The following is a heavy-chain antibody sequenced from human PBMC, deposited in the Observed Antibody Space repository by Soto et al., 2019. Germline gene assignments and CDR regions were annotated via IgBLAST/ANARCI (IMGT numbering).Heavy chain of an antibody. Sequence: ETPYLTCTVPGGSINSNHWSWVRQPPGKGMEGIGNIYYSGSTNYNPSLKSRVTISVDTSKNQFSLKLSSVTAADTAVYYCARGVLFLELFSESYFDFPCPGTLVT. CDR1: GGSINSNH. V-gene: IGHV4-59*01. D-gene: IGHD3-3*01. J-gene: IGHJ4*02. CDR3: ARGVLFLELFSESYFDF. CDR2: IYYSGST.